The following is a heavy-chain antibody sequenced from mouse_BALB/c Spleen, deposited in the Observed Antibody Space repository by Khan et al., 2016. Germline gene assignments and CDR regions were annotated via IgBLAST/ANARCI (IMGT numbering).Heavy chain of an antibody. CDR2: IYPGDGDT. D-gene: IGHD2-14*01. V-gene: IGHV1-80*01. J-gene: IGHJ3*01. Sequence: QIQLVQSGAELVRPGSSVKISCKASGFAFSSYWMNWVKQRPGQGLEWIGQIYPGDGDTNYNGKFKGTATLTADKSSSTAYMQLSSLTSEDSAVSFCARGTPIANWGQGTLVTVSA. CDR3: ARGTPIAN. CDR1: GFAFSSYW.